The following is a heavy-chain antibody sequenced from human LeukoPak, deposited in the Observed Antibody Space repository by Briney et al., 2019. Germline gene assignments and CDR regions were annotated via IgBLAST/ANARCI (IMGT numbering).Heavy chain of an antibody. CDR3: ARGGNCRTTNCQLDP. D-gene: IGHD2-2*01. J-gene: IGHJ5*02. CDR2: INHSGST. Sequence: SETLSLTCAVYGGSFTDYFLSWIRQPPGRGLEWLGEINHSGSTNYNPSLKSRVTISMDSSKNQFSLKLSSVTAADTAVYYCARGGNCRTTNCQLDPWGQGTLVTVSS. CDR1: GGSFTDYF. V-gene: IGHV4-34*01.